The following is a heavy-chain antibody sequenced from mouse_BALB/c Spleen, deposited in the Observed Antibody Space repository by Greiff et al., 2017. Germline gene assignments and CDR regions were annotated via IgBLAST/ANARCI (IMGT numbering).Heavy chain of an antibody. CDR2: IYPGNSDT. Sequence: VQLQQSGTVLARPGASVKMSCKASGYSFTSYWMHWVKQRPGQGLEWIGAIYPGNSDTSYNQKFKGKAKLTAVTSASTAYMELSSLTNEDSAVYYCTDYYGSSPFAYWGQGTLVTVSA. D-gene: IGHD1-1*01. CDR1: GYSFTSYW. J-gene: IGHJ3*01. CDR3: TDYYGSSPFAY. V-gene: IGHV1-5*01.